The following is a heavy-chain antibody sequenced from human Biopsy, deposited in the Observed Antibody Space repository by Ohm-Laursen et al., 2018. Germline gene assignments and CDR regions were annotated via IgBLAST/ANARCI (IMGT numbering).Heavy chain of an antibody. CDR2: ISGSGAYT. J-gene: IGHJ4*02. Sequence: SLRLSCAASGFNVDSYAMTWVRQAPGRGLECVSVISGSGAYTYYADSVKGRFTISRDNSKNTLYLQMNSLRVEDTAVYYCAKDWTSQYYYDSMYDYWGQGTLVTVSS. CDR1: GFNVDSYA. D-gene: IGHD3-22*01. CDR3: AKDWTSQYYYDSMYDY. V-gene: IGHV3-23*01.